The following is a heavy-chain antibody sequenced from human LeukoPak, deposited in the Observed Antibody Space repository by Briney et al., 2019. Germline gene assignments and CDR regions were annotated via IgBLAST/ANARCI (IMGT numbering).Heavy chain of an antibody. Sequence: PSETLSLTCAVYGGSFSGYYWSWIRQPPGKRLEWIGEINHSGSTNYNPSLKSRVTISVDTSKNQFSDTAVYYCARRPYSSGWYVWGQGTLVTVSS. CDR1: GGSFSGYY. J-gene: IGHJ4*02. CDR3: YV. D-gene: IGHD6-19*01. CDR2: INHSGST. V-gene: IGHV4-34*01.